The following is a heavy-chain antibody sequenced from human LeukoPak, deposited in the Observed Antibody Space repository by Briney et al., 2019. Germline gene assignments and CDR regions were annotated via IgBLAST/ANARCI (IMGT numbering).Heavy chain of an antibody. D-gene: IGHD1-14*01. CDR2: ISSSSNYI. CDR1: GLTFSSYS. J-gene: IGHJ6*03. V-gene: IGHV3-21*04. Sequence: GGSLRLSCAASGLTFSSYSMNWVRQAPGKGLEWVSSISSSSNYIYYADSVKGRFTISRDNSKNTLYLQMNSLRAEDTAVYYCAESHPSPGSYMDVWGKGTTVTVSS. CDR3: AESHPSPGSYMDV.